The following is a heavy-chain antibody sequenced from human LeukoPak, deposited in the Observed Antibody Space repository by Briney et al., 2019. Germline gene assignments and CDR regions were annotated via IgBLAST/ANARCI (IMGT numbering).Heavy chain of an antibody. CDR3: AKGPNFGSWRAVDY. V-gene: IGHV3-23*01. CDR1: DSSFRSHD. CDR2: IAGDGAS. J-gene: IGHJ4*02. Sequence: GGSLTLSCAASDSSFRSHDMSWVRQTLEKGLEWVSSIAGDGASFYADCVRGRFTISRDKSQNILYLQMNSLRADDTAIYYCAKGPNFGSWRAVDYWGQGSLVTVSS. D-gene: IGHD3-10*01.